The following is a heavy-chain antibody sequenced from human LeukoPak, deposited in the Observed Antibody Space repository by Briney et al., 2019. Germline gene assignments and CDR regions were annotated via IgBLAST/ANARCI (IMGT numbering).Heavy chain of an antibody. D-gene: IGHD6-19*01. CDR3: AKDRADVAVAGIYYYYGMDV. Sequence: GGSLRLSCAASGFTFDDYAMHWVRQAPGKGLGWVSGISWNSGSIGYADSVKGRFTISRDNAKNSLYLQMNSLRAEDTALYYCAKDRADVAVAGIYYYYGMDVWGQGTTVTVSS. J-gene: IGHJ6*02. V-gene: IGHV3-9*01. CDR2: ISWNSGSI. CDR1: GFTFDDYA.